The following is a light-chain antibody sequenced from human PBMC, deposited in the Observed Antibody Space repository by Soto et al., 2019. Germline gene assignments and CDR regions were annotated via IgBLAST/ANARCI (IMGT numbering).Light chain of an antibody. CDR3: QQTNSFPLT. V-gene: IGKV1D-12*01. CDR1: QGIGTW. Sequence: DVQVTQSPSFVSASVGDRFTITCRARQGIGTWLAWYQQKPGKAPSLLIYGATDLQSGVPSRFSGSGLGTHFSLTIFSLQPEDFAPYYCQQTNSFPLTVGQGTRLEI. J-gene: IGKJ5*01. CDR2: GAT.